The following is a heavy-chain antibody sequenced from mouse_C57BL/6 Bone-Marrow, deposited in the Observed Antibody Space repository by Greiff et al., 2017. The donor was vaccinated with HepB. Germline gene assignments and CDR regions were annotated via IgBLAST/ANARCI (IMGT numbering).Heavy chain of an antibody. CDR2: ISNLAYSI. Sequence: DVHLVESGGGLVQPGGSLKLSCAASGFTFSDYGMAWVRQAPRKGPEWVAFISNLAYSIYYADTVTGRFTISRENAKNTLYLEMSSLRSEDTAMYYCARPYSNYGYFDVWGTGTTVTVSS. CDR1: GFTFSDYG. J-gene: IGHJ1*03. D-gene: IGHD2-5*01. V-gene: IGHV5-15*01. CDR3: ARPYSNYGYFDV.